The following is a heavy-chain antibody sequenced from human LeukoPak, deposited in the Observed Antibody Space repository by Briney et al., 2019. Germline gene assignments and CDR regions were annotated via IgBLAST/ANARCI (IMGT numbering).Heavy chain of an antibody. J-gene: IGHJ6*02. D-gene: IGHD6-19*01. CDR3: AISVGTIAVAGTYYYYGMDV. CDR2: INAGNGNT. CDR1: GYTFTNYA. V-gene: IGHV1-3*01. Sequence: ASVKVSCKASGYTFTNYAMHWVRQAPGQRLEWMGWINAGNGNTKYSQKFQGRVTITRDTSASTAYMELSSLRSEDTAVYYCAISVGTIAVAGTYYYYGMDVWGQGTTVTVSS.